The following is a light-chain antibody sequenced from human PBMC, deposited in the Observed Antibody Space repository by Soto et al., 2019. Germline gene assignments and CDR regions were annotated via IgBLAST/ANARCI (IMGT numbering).Light chain of an antibody. CDR2: EVS. CDR1: SNDVGGYNY. J-gene: IGLJ1*01. V-gene: IGLV2-14*01. Sequence: QSVLTQPASVSGSPGQSITISCTGTSNDVGGYNYVSWYQHHPGKAPKLMIYEVSDRPSGVSNRFSVSKSGNTASLTISGLQAEDDSYYYGSSYTGSNIRYVFGTGTKLTV. CDR3: SSYTGSNIRYV.